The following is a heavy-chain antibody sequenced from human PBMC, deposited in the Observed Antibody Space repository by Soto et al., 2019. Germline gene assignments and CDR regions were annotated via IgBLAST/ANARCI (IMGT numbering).Heavy chain of an antibody. Sequence: ASVKVSCKASGYTFTSYAMHWVRQAPGQRLEWMGGFIPGIPTTNYAHKFQGRVTITADESTSTAYMELSGLKSDDTAVYYCGRDKDRLQLGGNYYYILDVWGQGTTVTVSS. J-gene: IGHJ6*02. CDR3: GRDKDRLQLGGNYYYILDV. D-gene: IGHD5-12*01. V-gene: IGHV1-3*01. CDR2: FIPGIPTT. CDR1: GYTFTSYA.